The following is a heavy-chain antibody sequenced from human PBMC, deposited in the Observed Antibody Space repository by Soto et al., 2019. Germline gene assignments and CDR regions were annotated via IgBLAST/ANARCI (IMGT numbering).Heavy chain of an antibody. CDR1: GGTFSSYA. Sequence: QVQLVQSGAEVKKPGSSVKVSCKASGGTFSSYAISWVRQAPGQGLEWMGGIIPIFGTANYAQKFQGRVKITADKSTNTAYMGLSSLRSEDTAVYYCARGEISSGWYEGYWFDPWGQGTLVTVSS. CDR2: IIPIFGTA. CDR3: ARGEISSGWYEGYWFDP. D-gene: IGHD6-19*01. J-gene: IGHJ5*02. V-gene: IGHV1-69*06.